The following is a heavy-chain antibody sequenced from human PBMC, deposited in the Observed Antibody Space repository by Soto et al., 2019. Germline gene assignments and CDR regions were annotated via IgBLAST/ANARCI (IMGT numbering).Heavy chain of an antibody. D-gene: IGHD3-10*01. J-gene: IGHJ5*02. Sequence: GGSLRLSCAASGFTFGTTDMSWVRQAPGEGLEWVSTIDGSGGITYYADSVKGRFTISRDNSRNTVYLQMNSLRGDDTALYYCVKNSGWFNTWGQGALVTVSS. V-gene: IGHV3-23*01. CDR3: VKNSGWFNT. CDR2: IDGSGGIT. CDR1: GFTFGTTD.